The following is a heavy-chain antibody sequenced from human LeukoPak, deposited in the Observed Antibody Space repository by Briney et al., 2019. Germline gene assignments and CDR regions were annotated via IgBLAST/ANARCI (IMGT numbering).Heavy chain of an antibody. D-gene: IGHD3-10*01. CDR1: GGSISSGGYS. CDR3: ARVEGFGASPPWFDP. CDR2: IYHSGST. Sequence: SETLSLTCAVSGGSISSGGYSWSWIRQPPGKGLEWIGYIYHSGSTYYNPSLKSRVTISVDRSKNQFSLKLSSVTAADTAVYYCARVEGFGASPPWFDPWGQGTLVTVSS. V-gene: IGHV4-30-2*01. J-gene: IGHJ5*02.